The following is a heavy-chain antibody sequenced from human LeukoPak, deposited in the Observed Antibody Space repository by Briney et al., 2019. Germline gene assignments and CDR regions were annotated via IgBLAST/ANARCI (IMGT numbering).Heavy chain of an antibody. D-gene: IGHD3-22*01. CDR2: ISYDGSNK. V-gene: IGHV3-30*18. CDR3: AKDLEAVTMIVPY. J-gene: IGHJ4*02. Sequence: GGSLRLSCAASGFTFSSYGMHWVRQAPGKGLEWVAVISYDGSNKYYAVSVRGRFTISRGNSKNTLYLQMNSLRAEDTAVYYCAKDLEAVTMIVPYWGQGTLVTVSS. CDR1: GFTFSSYG.